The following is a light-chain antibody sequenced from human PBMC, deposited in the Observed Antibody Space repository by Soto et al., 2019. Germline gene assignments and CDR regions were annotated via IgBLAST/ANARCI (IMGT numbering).Light chain of an antibody. V-gene: IGLV2-23*01. Sequence: QSALTQPASVSGSPGQSISISCTGTSSDVGSYNRVSWYQQHPGKAPKLLIYEGSKRPSGVSNRFSGSKSESGNTAPLTISGLQTEDEAAYYCCSYTGSGTLYVFGTGTKVTVL. CDR3: CSYTGSGTLYV. CDR1: SSDVGSYNR. J-gene: IGLJ1*01. CDR2: EGS.